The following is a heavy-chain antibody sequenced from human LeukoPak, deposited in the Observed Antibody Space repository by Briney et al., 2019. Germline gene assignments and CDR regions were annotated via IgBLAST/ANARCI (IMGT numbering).Heavy chain of an antibody. V-gene: IGHV3-23*01. Sequence: PGGSLRLSCAASGFSFSTYDMTWVRQAPGKGLEWVSAISGSLSSTNYADSVQGRFTISRDNSKNTLYLQMNSLRAEDTAVYYCAKNTSGSYFDPWGQGTLVTVSS. CDR1: GFSFSTYD. J-gene: IGHJ5*02. D-gene: IGHD1-26*01. CDR2: ISGSLSST. CDR3: AKNTSGSYFDP.